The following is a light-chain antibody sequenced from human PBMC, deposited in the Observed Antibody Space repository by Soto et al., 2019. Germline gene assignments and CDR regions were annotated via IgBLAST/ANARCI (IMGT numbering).Light chain of an antibody. Sequence: EIVLTQSPGTLSLSPGQRAPLYCRASQSVISTYLTWYQQKPGQAPRLLIYSASNRATGVPDRFSGSVSGTDFTLTIRRLEPEDCAVYYGQQSDNALWTFCPGTKVEIK. CDR1: QSVISTY. J-gene: IGKJ1*01. CDR2: SAS. CDR3: QQSDNALWT. V-gene: IGKV3-20*01.